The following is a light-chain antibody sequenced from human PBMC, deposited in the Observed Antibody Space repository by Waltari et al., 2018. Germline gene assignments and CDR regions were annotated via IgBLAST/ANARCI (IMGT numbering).Light chain of an antibody. CDR1: QTVLYSANNKNY. CDR2: WAS. J-gene: IGKJ1*01. V-gene: IGKV4-1*01. CDR3: QQYYNSPRT. Sequence: DIVMTQSPDSLAVSLGERATINCKSSQTVLYSANNKNYLTWYQHKPGQPPKLLISWASIRESGVPDRVTGSGSGTDFTLTISSLQAEDVALYYCQQYYNSPRTFGQGTKVEI.